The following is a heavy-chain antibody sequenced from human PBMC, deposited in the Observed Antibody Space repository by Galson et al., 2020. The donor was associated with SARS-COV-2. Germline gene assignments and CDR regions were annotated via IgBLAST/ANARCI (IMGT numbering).Heavy chain of an antibody. CDR3: ATSLSGYYYIDV. CDR1: GFTFSSYA. J-gene: IGHJ6*03. V-gene: IGHV3-30*01. CDR2: ISYDGSNK. Sequence: GESLKISCAASGFTFSSYAMHWVRQAPGKGLEWVAVISYDGSNKYYADSVKGRFTISRDNSKNTLYLQMNSLRAEDTAVYYCATSLSGYYYIDVWGKGTTVTVSS. D-gene: IGHD3-16*02.